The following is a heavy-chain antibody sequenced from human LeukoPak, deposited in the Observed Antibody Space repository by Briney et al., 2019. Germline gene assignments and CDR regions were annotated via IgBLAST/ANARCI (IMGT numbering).Heavy chain of an antibody. CDR2: INHSGST. Sequence: PSETLSLTCAVYGGSFSGYYWSWIRQPPGKGLEWIGEINHSGSTNYNPPLKGRVTISVDTSKNQFSLKLSSVTAADTAVYYCARYCSSTSCPAGFDYWGQGTLVTVSS. J-gene: IGHJ4*02. V-gene: IGHV4-34*01. CDR3: ARYCSSTSCPAGFDY. D-gene: IGHD2-2*01. CDR1: GGSFSGYY.